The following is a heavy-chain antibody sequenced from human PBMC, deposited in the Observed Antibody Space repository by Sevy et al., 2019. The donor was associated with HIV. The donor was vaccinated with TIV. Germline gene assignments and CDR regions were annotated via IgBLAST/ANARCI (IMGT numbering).Heavy chain of an antibody. D-gene: IGHD6-19*01. CDR2: ISGSGGST. Sequence: GESLKISCAASGFTFSSYAMSWVRQAPGKGLEWVSAISGSGGSTYYADSVKGRFTISRDNSKNTLYLQMNSLRAEDTAVYYCAKADSGWPYYFDYWGQGTLVTVSS. CDR3: AKADSGWPYYFDY. J-gene: IGHJ4*02. CDR1: GFTFSSYA. V-gene: IGHV3-23*01.